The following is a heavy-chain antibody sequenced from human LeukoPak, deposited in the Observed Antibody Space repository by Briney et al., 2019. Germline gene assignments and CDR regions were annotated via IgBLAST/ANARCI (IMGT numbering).Heavy chain of an antibody. CDR3: ARGGAATVKYYGDSY. Sequence: SGGSLRLSCAACGFIFSDYYMSWIRQAPGKGLEWVSYISSSGSTIYYADSVKGRFTISRDNAKNSLYLQMNSLRAEDTAVYYCARGGAATVKYYGDSYWGQGTLVTVSS. D-gene: IGHD4-17*01. J-gene: IGHJ4*02. CDR1: GFIFSDYY. CDR2: ISSSGSTI. V-gene: IGHV3-11*04.